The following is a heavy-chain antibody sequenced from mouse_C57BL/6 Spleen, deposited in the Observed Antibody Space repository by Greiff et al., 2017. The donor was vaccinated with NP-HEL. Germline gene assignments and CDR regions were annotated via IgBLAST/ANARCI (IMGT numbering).Heavy chain of an antibody. CDR1: GYAFSSSW. Sequence: VKLQQSGPELVKPGASVKISCKASGYAFSSSWMNWVKQRPGKGLEWIGRIYPGDGDTNYNGKFKGKATLTADKSSSTAYMQLSSLTSEDSAVYFCARGVVDYAMDYWGQGTSVTVSS. J-gene: IGHJ4*01. CDR3: ARGVVDYAMDY. D-gene: IGHD1-1*01. V-gene: IGHV1-82*01. CDR2: IYPGDGDT.